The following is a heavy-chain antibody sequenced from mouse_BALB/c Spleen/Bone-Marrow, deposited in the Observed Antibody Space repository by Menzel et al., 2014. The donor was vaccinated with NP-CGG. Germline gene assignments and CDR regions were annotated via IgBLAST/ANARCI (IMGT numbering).Heavy chain of an antibody. CDR3: ARWGFDY. CDR1: GYTFTSYW. V-gene: IGHV1S81*02. CDR2: INPSNGRT. J-gene: IGHJ2*01. Sequence: QVQLQQPGAELVKPGASVKLSCRASGYTFTSYWMHWVKQRPGRGLEWIGEINPSNGRTNYNEKFKSKATLTVDKSSSTAYMQLSSLTSEDSAVYYCARWGFDYWGQGATLTVSS.